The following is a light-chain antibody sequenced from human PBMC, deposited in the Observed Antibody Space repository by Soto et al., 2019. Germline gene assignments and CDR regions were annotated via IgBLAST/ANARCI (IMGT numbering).Light chain of an antibody. Sequence: QSALTQPASLSGSPGQSITISCTGSGSDVGGYNYVSWYQQHPGKAPKVLIFDVSNRPSGVSNRFSGSKSGSTASLTISGLQADDEAEYYCSSYTTNRWVFGGGTKLTVL. CDR2: DVS. CDR1: GSDVGGYNY. V-gene: IGLV2-14*03. J-gene: IGLJ3*02. CDR3: SSYTTNRWV.